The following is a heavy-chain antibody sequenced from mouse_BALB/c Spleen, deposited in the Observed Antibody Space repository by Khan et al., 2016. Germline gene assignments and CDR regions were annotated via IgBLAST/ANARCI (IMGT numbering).Heavy chain of an antibody. CDR3: ARAATFYARDY. V-gene: IGHV4-2*02. J-gene: IGHJ4*01. Sequence: EVELVESGGGLVQPGGSLNLSCAASGFDFSRYWMSWARQAPGKGQEWIGEINPGSSTINYTPSLKDKFIISRDNAKNTLYLQMSKVRSEDTALYYCARAATFYARDYWGQGTSVTVSS. CDR2: INPGSSTI. D-gene: IGHD1-2*01. CDR1: GFDFSRYW.